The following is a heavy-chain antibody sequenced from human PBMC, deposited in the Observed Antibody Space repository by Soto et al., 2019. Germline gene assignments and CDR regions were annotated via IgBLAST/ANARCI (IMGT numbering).Heavy chain of an antibody. CDR2: ISYDGSNT. D-gene: IGHD2-2*01. J-gene: IGHJ6*02. CDR3: ARAGYQLLPSHYYYYGMDV. Sequence: GRPLSLSCTASGFTFSSYALQWVRQAPGKELEWVAGISYDGSNTYYADSVKSRFTISRDNSKNTLYLQINSLRAEDTAVYYCARAGYQLLPSHYYYYGMDVWGQGTTVTVS. CDR1: GFTFSSYA. V-gene: IGHV3-30-3*01.